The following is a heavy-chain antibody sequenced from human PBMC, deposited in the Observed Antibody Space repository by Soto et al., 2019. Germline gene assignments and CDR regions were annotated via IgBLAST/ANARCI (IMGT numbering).Heavy chain of an antibody. V-gene: IGHV1-2*04. Sequence: QVQLVQSGAEVKKPGASVKVSCKASGYTFTGYYMHWVRQAPGQGLEWMGWINPNNGGTNYAQKFQGWVTMTRDTSISTAYRELGRLRSDDTAVYYCARDRWYCSGGSCSRPYNWFDPWGQGTLVTVSS. CDR3: ARDRWYCSGGSCSRPYNWFDP. CDR1: GYTFTGYY. D-gene: IGHD2-15*01. J-gene: IGHJ5*02. CDR2: INPNNGGT.